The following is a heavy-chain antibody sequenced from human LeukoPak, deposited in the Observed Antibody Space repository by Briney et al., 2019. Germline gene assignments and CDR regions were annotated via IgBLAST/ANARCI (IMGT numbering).Heavy chain of an antibody. J-gene: IGHJ6*03. CDR2: ISWDGGST. Sequence: GGSLRLSCAASGFTFDAYTMHWVRQAPGKGLEWVSLISWDGGSTFYIDSVKGRFTVSRDNAKNSLYLQMNSLRAEDTAVYYCARERGYSYGYAYYMDVWGKGTTVTVSS. CDR3: ARERGYSYGYAYYMDV. V-gene: IGHV3-43*01. CDR1: GFTFDAYT. D-gene: IGHD5-18*01.